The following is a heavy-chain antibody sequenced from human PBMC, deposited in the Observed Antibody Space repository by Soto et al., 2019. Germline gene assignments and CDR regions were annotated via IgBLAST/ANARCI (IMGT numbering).Heavy chain of an antibody. V-gene: IGHV1-8*01. CDR2: INPNSGNI. CDR1: GNTFTSYY. Sequence: ASVKVSCKASGNTFTSYYINWVRQATGHGLEWMGWINPNSGNIGYAQKFQGRATMTRDTAIRTAYMEVSRLRSDDTAVYYCARGRASGSYYLLDYWGQGTLVTVSS. D-gene: IGHD3-10*01. CDR3: ARGRASGSYYLLDY. J-gene: IGHJ4*02.